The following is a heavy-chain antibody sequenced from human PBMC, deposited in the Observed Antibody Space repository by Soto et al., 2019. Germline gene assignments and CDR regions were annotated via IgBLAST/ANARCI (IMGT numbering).Heavy chain of an antibody. J-gene: IGHJ6*02. CDR1: GFTFSSYW. CDR2: IKQDGSEK. D-gene: IGHD2-15*01. CDR3: AREGLGYCSGGSCYSDYYYYGMDV. Sequence: EVQLVESGGGLVQPGGSLRLSCAASGFTFSSYWMSWVRQAPGKGLEWVANIKQDGSEKYYVDSVKGRFTISRDNAKNPLYLQMNSLRAEDTAVYYCAREGLGYCSGGSCYSDYYYYGMDVWGQGTTVTVSS. V-gene: IGHV3-7*05.